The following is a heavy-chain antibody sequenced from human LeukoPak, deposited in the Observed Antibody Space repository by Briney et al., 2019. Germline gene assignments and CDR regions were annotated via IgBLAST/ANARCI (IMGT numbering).Heavy chain of an antibody. Sequence: SETLSLTCTVSGGSISSSSYYWGWIRQPPGKGLEWIGGIYYSGSTYYNPSLKSRVTISVDTSKNQFSLKLSSVTAADTAVYYCARGARETFFLEWLLAFDYWGQGTLVTVSS. CDR2: IYYSGST. CDR1: GGSISSSSYY. V-gene: IGHV4-39*01. D-gene: IGHD3-3*01. J-gene: IGHJ4*02. CDR3: ARGARETFFLEWLLAFDY.